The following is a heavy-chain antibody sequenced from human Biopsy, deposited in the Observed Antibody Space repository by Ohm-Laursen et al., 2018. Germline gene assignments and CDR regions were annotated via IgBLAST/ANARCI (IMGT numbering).Heavy chain of an antibody. V-gene: IGHV3-9*01. CDR2: ISWNSGSV. D-gene: IGHD2-15*01. CDR1: GFTFENYA. Sequence: SLRLSCSASGFTFENYAMNWVRQAPGKGLEWVSGISWNSGSVVYADSVKGRFTISRDNAKNFLYLEMNNLRPEDTALYYCAKIHCSGGSCYPNAFDMWGHGTRVTVS. J-gene: IGHJ3*02. CDR3: AKIHCSGGSCYPNAFDM.